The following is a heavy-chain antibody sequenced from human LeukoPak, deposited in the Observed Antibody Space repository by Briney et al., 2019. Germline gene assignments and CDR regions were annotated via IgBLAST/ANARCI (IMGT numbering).Heavy chain of an antibody. J-gene: IGHJ5*02. CDR1: GFTFSSYA. V-gene: IGHV3-74*01. CDR3: ARCGMVRGARGGNWFDP. Sequence: PGGSLRLSCAASGFTFSSYAMHWVRQAPGKGLVWVSRINSDGSSTSYADSVKGRFTISRDNAKNTLYLQMNSLRAEDTAVYYCARCGMVRGARGGNWFDPWGQGTLVTVSS. CDR2: INSDGSST. D-gene: IGHD3-10*01.